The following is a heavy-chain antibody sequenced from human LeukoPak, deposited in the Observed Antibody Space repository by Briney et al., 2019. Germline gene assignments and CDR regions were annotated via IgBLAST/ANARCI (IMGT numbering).Heavy chain of an antibody. J-gene: IGHJ6*04. Sequence: GGSLRLSCAASGFTFSNYWMRWVRQAPGKGLVWVSRLNADGNSITYADSVRGRFTISRDNAKNSLYLQMNSLRAEDTAVYYCAELGITMVGGVWGKGTTVTISS. D-gene: IGHD3-10*02. CDR3: AELGITMVGGV. V-gene: IGHV3-74*01. CDR2: LNADGNSI. CDR1: GFTFSNYW.